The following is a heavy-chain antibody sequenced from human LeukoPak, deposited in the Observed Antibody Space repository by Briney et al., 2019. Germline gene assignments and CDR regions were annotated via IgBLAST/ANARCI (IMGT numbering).Heavy chain of an antibody. D-gene: IGHD3-3*01. V-gene: IGHV3-7*01. CDR1: GFTFSSYW. Sequence: PGGSLRLSCAASGFTFSSYWMSWVRQAPGKGLEWVANIKQDGSEKYYVDSVKGRFTISRDNAKNSLYLQMNSLRAEDTAVYYCAREDDSGSDYYYYMDVWGKGTTVTVSS. CDR3: AREDDSGSDYYYYMDV. CDR2: IKQDGSEK. J-gene: IGHJ6*03.